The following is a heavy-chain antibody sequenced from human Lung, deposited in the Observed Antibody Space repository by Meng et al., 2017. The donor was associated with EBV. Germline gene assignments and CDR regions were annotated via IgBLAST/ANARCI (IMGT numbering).Heavy chain of an antibody. D-gene: IGHD2-2*01. J-gene: IGHJ4*02. Sequence: QVQVQQWGAGLLEPSETLSLTCAVYGGSFSGYYWSWIRQPPGKGLEWIGEINHSGITNYNPSLKSRVTISVDTSKSQFSLSLNSVTAADTAVYYCARGGTSSAPFDYWGQETLVTVSS. CDR2: INHSGIT. CDR3: ARGGTSSAPFDY. CDR1: GGSFSGYY. V-gene: IGHV4-34*01.